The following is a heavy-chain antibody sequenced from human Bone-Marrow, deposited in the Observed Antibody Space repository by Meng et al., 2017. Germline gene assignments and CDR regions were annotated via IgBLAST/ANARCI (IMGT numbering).Heavy chain of an antibody. Sequence: QVPLQQWGAGLLKPSETLSLTCAVYGGSFSGYYWSWTRQPPGKGLEWIGEINHSGSTNYNPPLKSRVTISVDTSKNQFSLKLSSVTAADTAVYYCASGLWINAFDTWGQGTVVTVSS. CDR1: GGSFSGYY. V-gene: IGHV4-34*01. CDR3: ASGLWINAFDT. CDR2: INHSGST. D-gene: IGHD2/OR15-2a*01. J-gene: IGHJ3*02.